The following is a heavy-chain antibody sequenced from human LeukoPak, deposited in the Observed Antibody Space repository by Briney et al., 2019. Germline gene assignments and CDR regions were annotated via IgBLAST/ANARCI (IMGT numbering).Heavy chain of an antibody. CDR3: ARDSSYYYDSSGPGSAEYFQH. J-gene: IGHJ1*01. Sequence: GGSLRLSCAASGFTFSSYSMNWVRQAPGKGLEWVSSISGSSSYIYYADSVKGRFTISRDNAKNSLYLQMNSLRAEDTAVYYCARDSSYYYDSSGPGSAEYFQHWGQGTLVTVSS. CDR2: ISGSSSYI. D-gene: IGHD3-22*01. CDR1: GFTFSSYS. V-gene: IGHV3-21*01.